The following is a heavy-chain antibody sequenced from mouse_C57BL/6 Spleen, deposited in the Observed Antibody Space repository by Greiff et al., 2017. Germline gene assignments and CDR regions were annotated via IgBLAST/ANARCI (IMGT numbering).Heavy chain of an antibody. Sequence: QVQLQQPGAELVKPGASVKLSCKASGYTFTSYWMQWVKQRPGQGLEWIGEIDPSDSYTNYNQKFKGKATLTVDTSSSTAYMQLSSLTSEDSAVYYCGSYSNYGWYFDVWGTGTTVTVSS. V-gene: IGHV1-50*01. CDR1: GYTFTSYW. CDR3: GSYSNYGWYFDV. J-gene: IGHJ1*03. CDR2: IDPSDSYT. D-gene: IGHD2-5*01.